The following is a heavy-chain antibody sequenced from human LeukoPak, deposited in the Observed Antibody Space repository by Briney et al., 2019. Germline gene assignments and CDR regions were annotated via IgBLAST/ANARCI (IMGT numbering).Heavy chain of an antibody. Sequence: ASVKVSCKASGYTFTSYGISWVRPAPGQGLEWMGWISAYNGNTNYAQKLQGRVTMTTDTSTSTAYMELRSLRSDDTAVYYCARGRSLAYCGGDCYSSFDPWGQGTLVTVSS. J-gene: IGHJ5*02. CDR2: ISAYNGNT. V-gene: IGHV1-18*01. CDR1: GYTFTSYG. CDR3: ARGRSLAYCGGDCYSSFDP. D-gene: IGHD2-21*02.